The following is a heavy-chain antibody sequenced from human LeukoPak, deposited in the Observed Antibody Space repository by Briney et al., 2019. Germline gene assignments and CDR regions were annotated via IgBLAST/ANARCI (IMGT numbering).Heavy chain of an antibody. CDR3: ARDPVVVTAEGYFDY. Sequence: SVKVSCKASGGTFSRYAISWVRQAPGQGPEWMGGIIPIFGTTNYAQKFQGRVTITTDESTSTAYTELSSLRSEDTAVYYCARDPVVVTAEGYFDYWGQGTLVTVSS. D-gene: IGHD2-21*02. CDR1: GGTFSRYA. CDR2: IIPIFGTT. V-gene: IGHV1-69*05. J-gene: IGHJ4*02.